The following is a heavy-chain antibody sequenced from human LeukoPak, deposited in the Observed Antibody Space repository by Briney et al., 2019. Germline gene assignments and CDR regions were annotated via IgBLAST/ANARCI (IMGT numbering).Heavy chain of an antibody. J-gene: IGHJ6*02. CDR1: GFTFGDYA. CDR2: IRSKAYGGTT. D-gene: IGHD5-12*01. CDR3: TRDWSVATIPGYYYYYGMDV. V-gene: IGHV3-49*04. Sequence: SLRLSCTASGFTFGDYAMSWVRQAPGKGLEWVGFIRSKAYGGTTEYAASVKGRFTISRDGSKSIAYLQMNSLKTEDTAVYYCTRDWSVATIPGYYYYYGMDVWGQGTTVAVSS.